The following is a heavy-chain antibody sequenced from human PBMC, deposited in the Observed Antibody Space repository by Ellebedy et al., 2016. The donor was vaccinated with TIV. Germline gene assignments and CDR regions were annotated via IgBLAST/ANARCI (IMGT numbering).Heavy chain of an antibody. CDR3: AREHSTGFVFDS. V-gene: IGHV3-21*04. CDR1: GLTFSSYN. CDR2: ISSNSGNK. J-gene: IGHJ4*02. Sequence: PGGSLRLSCAASGLTFSSYNMNWVRQPPGKGLEWVSSISSNSGNKYCADSVEGRFTISRDKSKNTLYLQMNSLRADDTAVYYSAREHSTGFVFDSWGQGTLVTVSS. D-gene: IGHD6-19*01.